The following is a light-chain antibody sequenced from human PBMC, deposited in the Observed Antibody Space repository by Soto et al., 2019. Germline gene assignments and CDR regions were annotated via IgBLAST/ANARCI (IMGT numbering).Light chain of an antibody. Sequence: QSALTQPASVSGSPGQSITISCTGTRLDVGGYNYVSWYQQQPGKAPKLIIYEVTNRPSGVSDRFSGSKSDNTASLTISGLQTEDEADYYCCSYVSSSTSYVFGSGTKVTVL. CDR1: RLDVGGYNY. J-gene: IGLJ1*01. CDR3: CSYVSSSTSYV. V-gene: IGLV2-14*03. CDR2: EVT.